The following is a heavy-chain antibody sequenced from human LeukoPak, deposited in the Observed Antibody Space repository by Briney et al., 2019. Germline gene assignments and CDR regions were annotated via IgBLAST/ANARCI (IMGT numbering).Heavy chain of an antibody. D-gene: IGHD3-16*02. V-gene: IGHV4-61*01. Sequence: SETLSLTCTVSGGSVSSGSYYWSWIRQPPGKGLEWIGYIYYSGSTNYNPSLKSRVTLSVDKSKNQFSLRLNSVTAADTAMYYCARSHDHLWGNYPDYWGQGTLVTVSS. J-gene: IGHJ4*02. CDR1: GGSVSSGSYY. CDR3: ARSHDHLWGNYPDY. CDR2: IYYSGST.